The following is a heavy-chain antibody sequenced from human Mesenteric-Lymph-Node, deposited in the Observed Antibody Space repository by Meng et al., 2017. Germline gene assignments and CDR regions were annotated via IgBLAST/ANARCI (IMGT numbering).Heavy chain of an antibody. CDR1: GFAFSNAW. D-gene: IGHD3-22*01. CDR2: IKTKTDGGSR. J-gene: IGHJ4*02. CDR3: ARLAMHYDSSGYYFDY. Sequence: EVQLVESGGGLVKPGGSLRLSCAASGFAFSNAWMSWVRQAPGKGLEWVGRIKTKTDGGSRDYAAPVKGRFTISRDDSKSTLFLQVNSLRAEDTAVYYCARLAMHYDSSGYYFDYWGQGTLVTVSS. V-gene: IGHV3-15*01.